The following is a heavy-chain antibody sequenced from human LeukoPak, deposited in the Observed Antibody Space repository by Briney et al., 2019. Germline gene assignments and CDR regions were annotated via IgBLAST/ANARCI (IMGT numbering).Heavy chain of an antibody. J-gene: IGHJ4*02. Sequence: GGSLRLSCAASGFTFDDYGMSWVRQAPGKGLEWVSGINWNGGSTGYADSVKGRFTISRDKPKNSLYLQMNSLRAEDTALYYWGRGMTFIVGWGQGTLVTVSS. CDR1: GFTFDDYG. CDR2: INWNGGST. V-gene: IGHV3-20*04. D-gene: IGHD3-22*01. CDR3: GRGMTFIVG.